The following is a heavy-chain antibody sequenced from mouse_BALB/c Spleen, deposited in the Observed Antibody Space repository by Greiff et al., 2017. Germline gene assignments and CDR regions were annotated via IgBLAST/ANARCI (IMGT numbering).Heavy chain of an antibody. V-gene: IGHV14-3*02. CDR1: GFNIKDTY. CDR2: IDPANGNT. D-gene: IGHD1-2*01. Sequence: EVQVVESGAELVKSGASVKLSCTASGFNIKDTYMHGVKQRPEQGLEWSGRIDPANGNTKSDPQIQGKATITAGPSSNTAYLQLSSLTSEHTAVYYCARDYGYYFDYWGQGTTLTVSS. J-gene: IGHJ2*01. CDR3: ARDYGYYFDY.